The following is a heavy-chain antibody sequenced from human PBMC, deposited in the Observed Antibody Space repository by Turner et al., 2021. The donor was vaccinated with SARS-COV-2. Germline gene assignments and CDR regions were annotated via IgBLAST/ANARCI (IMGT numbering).Heavy chain of an antibody. D-gene: IGHD3-3*01. J-gene: IGHJ4*02. Sequence: QVQLQQWGAGLLKPSETLSLTCAVYGGSFSGYYWSWIRQPPGKGLEWIGEINQSGRTNYNPSLKSRVTISVDTSKNQFSLKLSSVTAADTAVYYCATSGMDFWYGYKGFDYWGQGTLVTVSS. V-gene: IGHV4-34*01. CDR1: GGSFSGYY. CDR3: ATSGMDFWYGYKGFDY. CDR2: INQSGRT.